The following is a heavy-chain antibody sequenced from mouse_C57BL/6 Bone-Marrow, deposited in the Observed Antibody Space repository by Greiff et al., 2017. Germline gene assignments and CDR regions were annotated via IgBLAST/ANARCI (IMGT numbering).Heavy chain of an antibody. CDR1: GYTFTSYW. CDR3: ANYDGSSPWFAY. V-gene: IGHV1-55*01. J-gene: IGHJ3*01. D-gene: IGHD1-1*01. CDR2: IYPGSGST. Sequence: QVQLQQPGAELVKPGASVKMSCKASGYTFTSYWITWVKQRPGQGLEWIGDIYPGSGSTNYNEKFKSKATLTVDTSSSTAYMQLSSLTSEDSAVYYCANYDGSSPWFAYWGQGTLVTVSA.